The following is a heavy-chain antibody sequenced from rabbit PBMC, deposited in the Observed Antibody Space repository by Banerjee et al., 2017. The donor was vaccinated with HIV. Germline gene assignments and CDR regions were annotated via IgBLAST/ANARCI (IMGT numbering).Heavy chain of an antibody. V-gene: IGHV1S45*01. D-gene: IGHD7-1*01. CDR3: ARGGGGYAGYGHGDDAFDP. CDR1: GFSFSNKYV. Sequence: QEQLVEYGGDLVKPGASLTLTCTASGFSFSNKYVMCWVRQAPGKGLEWIACIYTGDGNTHYASWAKGRFTISKTSSTVDLKMTSLTVADTATYFCARGGGGYAGYGHGDDAFDPWGPGTLVTVS. J-gene: IGHJ2*01. CDR2: IYTGDGNT.